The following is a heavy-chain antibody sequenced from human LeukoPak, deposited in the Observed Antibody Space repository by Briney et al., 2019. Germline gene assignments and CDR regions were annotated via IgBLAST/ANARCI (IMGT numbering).Heavy chain of an antibody. D-gene: IGHD5-18*01. J-gene: IGHJ5*02. CDR1: GFTFSSYA. CDR3: AKHSLSYGYRGWFDP. V-gene: IGHV3-23*01. Sequence: GGSLRLSCAASGFTFSSYAMSWVRQAPGKGLEWVSDISGSGGSTYYADSVKGRFTISGDNSKNTLYLQMNSLRADDTAVYHCAKHSLSYGYRGWFDPWGQGTLVTVSS. CDR2: ISGSGGST.